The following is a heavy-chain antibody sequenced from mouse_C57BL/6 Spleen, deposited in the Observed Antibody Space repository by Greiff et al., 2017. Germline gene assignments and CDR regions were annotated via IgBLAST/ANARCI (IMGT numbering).Heavy chain of an antibody. D-gene: IGHD2-1*01. V-gene: IGHV1-50*01. CDR2: IDPSDSYT. Sequence: QVQLKQPGAELVKPGASVKLSCKASGYTFTSYWMQWVKQRPGQGLEWIGEIDPSDSYTNYNQKFKGKATLTVDTSSSTANMQLSSLTSEDSAVYYCARSGNYDYWGQGTTLTVSS. CDR3: ARSGNYDY. CDR1: GYTFTSYW. J-gene: IGHJ2*01.